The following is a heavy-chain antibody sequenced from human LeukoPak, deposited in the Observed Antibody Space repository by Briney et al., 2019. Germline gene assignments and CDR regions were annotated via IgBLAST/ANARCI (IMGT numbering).Heavy chain of an antibody. CDR3: ARTKTSIAAAGFDY. J-gene: IGHJ4*02. CDR2: IYYSGST. Sequence: PSETLSLTCTVSGGSISSYYWNWIRQPPGKGLEWIGYIYYSGSTNYNPSLKSRVTISVDTSKNQFSLKLSSVTAADTAVYYCARTKTSIAAAGFDYWGQGTLVTVSS. D-gene: IGHD6-13*01. CDR1: GGSISSYY. V-gene: IGHV4-59*01.